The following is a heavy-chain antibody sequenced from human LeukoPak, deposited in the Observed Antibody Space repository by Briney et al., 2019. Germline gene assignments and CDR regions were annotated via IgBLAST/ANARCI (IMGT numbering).Heavy chain of an antibody. J-gene: IGHJ4*02. D-gene: IGHD2-15*01. V-gene: IGHV1-8*02. CDR2: ISTDNGDT. Sequence: ASVKVSCKSSGYTFTTYGITWVRQAPGQGLEWMGWISTDNGDTNYAQKFQGRVTMTRNTSISTAYMELSSLRSEDTAVYYCARGPKLPRYWGQGTLVTVSS. CDR3: ARGPKLPRY. CDR1: GYTFTTYG.